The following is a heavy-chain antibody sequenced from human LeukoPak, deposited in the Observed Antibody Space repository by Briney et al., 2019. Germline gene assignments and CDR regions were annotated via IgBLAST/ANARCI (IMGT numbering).Heavy chain of an antibody. CDR2: IYHSGST. V-gene: IGHV4-4*02. Sequence: SETLSLACAVSGGSISSSNWWSWVRQPPGKGLEWIGEIYHSGSTNYNPSLKSRVTVSVDKSKNQFSLKLSSVTAADTAVYYCARAYGDYLPFDYWGQGTLVTVSS. D-gene: IGHD4-17*01. CDR3: ARAYGDYLPFDY. CDR1: GGSISSSNW. J-gene: IGHJ4*02.